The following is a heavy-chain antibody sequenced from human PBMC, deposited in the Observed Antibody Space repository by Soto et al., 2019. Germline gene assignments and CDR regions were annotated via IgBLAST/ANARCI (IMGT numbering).Heavy chain of an antibody. CDR2: ISAYNGNT. V-gene: IGHV1-18*01. J-gene: IGHJ4*02. Sequence: GASVKVSCKASGYTFTSYGISWVRQAPGQGLEWMGWISAYNGNTNYAQKLQGRVTMTTDTSTSTAYMELRSLRSDDTAVYYCARLLHHYDILTGYLADFDYWGQGTLVTVSS. CDR1: GYTFTSYG. D-gene: IGHD3-9*01. CDR3: ARLLHHYDILTGYLADFDY.